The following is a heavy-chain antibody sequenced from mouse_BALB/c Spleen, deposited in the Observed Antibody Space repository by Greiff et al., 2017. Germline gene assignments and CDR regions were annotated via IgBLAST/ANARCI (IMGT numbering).Heavy chain of an antibody. V-gene: IGHV1S137*01. Sequence: QVQLQQSGAELVRPGVSVKISCKGSGYTFTDYAMHWVKQSHAKSLEWIGVISTYYGDASYNQKFKGKATMTVDKSSSTAYMELARLTSEDSAIYYCARRRSLFLDYWGQGTTLTVSS. CDR3: ARRRSLFLDY. CDR1: GYTFTDYA. CDR2: ISTYYGDA. D-gene: IGHD1-1*01. J-gene: IGHJ2*01.